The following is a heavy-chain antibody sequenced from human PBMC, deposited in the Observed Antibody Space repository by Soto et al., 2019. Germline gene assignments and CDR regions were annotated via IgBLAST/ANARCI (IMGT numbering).Heavy chain of an antibody. J-gene: IGHJ3*02. V-gene: IGHV4-31*03. CDR2: IYYSGIT. D-gene: IGHD3-22*01. CDR3: ARGNEYYDSRNVFDI. CDR1: GGSISSGGHY. Sequence: PSETLSLTCTVSGGSISSGGHYWSWIRQHPGKGLEWIGYIYYSGITYYSPSLKSRITISVDTSKNQFSLKLSSVTAADTAVYYCARGNEYYDSRNVFDIWGQGTMVTVSS.